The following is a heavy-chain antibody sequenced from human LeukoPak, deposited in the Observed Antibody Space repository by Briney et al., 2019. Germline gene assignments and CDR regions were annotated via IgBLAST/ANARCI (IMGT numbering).Heavy chain of an antibody. D-gene: IGHD6-19*01. J-gene: IGHJ3*02. CDR2: ISGSGGST. V-gene: IGHV3-23*01. Sequence: GGSLRLSCAASGFTFSSYAMSWVCQAPGKGLEWVSAISGSGGSTYYADSVTGRFTISRDNSKNTLYLQMNSLRAEDTAVYYCAKGLLRWLAGTHAFDIWGQGTMVTVSS. CDR3: AKGLLRWLAGTHAFDI. CDR1: GFTFSSYA.